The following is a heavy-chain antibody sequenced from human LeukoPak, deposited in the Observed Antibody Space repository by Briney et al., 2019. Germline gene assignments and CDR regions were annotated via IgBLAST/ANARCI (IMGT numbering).Heavy chain of an antibody. J-gene: IGHJ6*03. CDR1: GYTFTSYD. CDR2: MNPNSGNT. CDR3: ARGRRVYSSRALKYYYYMDV. D-gene: IGHD6-19*01. V-gene: IGHV1-8*03. Sequence: GAAVKVSCKASGYTFTSYDINWVRQATGQGLEWMGWMNPNSGNTGYAQKFQGRVTITRNTSISTAYMELRSLRSEDTAVYYCARGRRVYSSRALKYYYYMDVWGKGTTVTVSS.